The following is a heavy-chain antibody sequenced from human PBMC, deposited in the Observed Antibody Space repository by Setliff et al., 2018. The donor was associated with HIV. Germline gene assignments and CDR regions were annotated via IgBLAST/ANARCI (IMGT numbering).Heavy chain of an antibody. CDR3: TRESGSYLSFFDY. V-gene: IGHV3-74*01. D-gene: IGHD1-26*01. CDR2: VNRDGSST. CDR1: GFTFSSYS. J-gene: IGHJ4*02. Sequence: LRLSCAASGFTFSSYSMNWVRQAPGKGLVWVSRVNRDGSSTTYADSVKDRFTISRDNAKNTLYLEMNSLRAEDTAVYYCTRESGSYLSFFDYWGQGTLVTVSS.